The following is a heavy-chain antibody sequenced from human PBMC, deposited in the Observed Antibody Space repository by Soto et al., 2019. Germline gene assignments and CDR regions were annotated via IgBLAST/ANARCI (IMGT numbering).Heavy chain of an antibody. J-gene: IGHJ5*02. CDR1: GGSISRGGYY. Sequence: SETLSLTCTVSGGSISRGGYYWSWIRQHPGKGLEWIGYIYYSGSTYYNPSLKSRVTISVDTSKNQFSLKLSSVTAADTAVYYCARTTIFVVLGPLNWFDPWGQGTLVTVSS. V-gene: IGHV4-31*03. D-gene: IGHD3-3*01. CDR2: IYYSGST. CDR3: ARTTIFVVLGPLNWFDP.